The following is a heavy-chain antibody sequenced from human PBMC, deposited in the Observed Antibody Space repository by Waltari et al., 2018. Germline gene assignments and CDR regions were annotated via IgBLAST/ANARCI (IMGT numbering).Heavy chain of an antibody. CDR3: ARSTIENIRDGLEY. Sequence: DVQLVETGGGLIQPGGSLRLSCAASGFIVNYYYMTWVRQAPGKGLEWVSVIYSGVPTYHAGSVKGRFTISRDNSKNTLYLQMNNRRADDTAVYFCARSTIENIRDGLEYWGQGALVTVSS. D-gene: IGHD3-3*02. J-gene: IGHJ4*02. V-gene: IGHV3-53*02. CDR2: IYSGVPT. CDR1: GFIVNYYY.